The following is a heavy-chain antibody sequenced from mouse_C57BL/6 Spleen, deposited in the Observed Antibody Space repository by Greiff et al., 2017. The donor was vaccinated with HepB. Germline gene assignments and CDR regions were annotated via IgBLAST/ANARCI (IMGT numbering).Heavy chain of an antibody. Sequence: QVQLQQPGAELVMPGASVKLSCKASGYTFTSYWMHWVKQRPGQGLEWIGEIDPSDSYTNYNQKFKGKSTLTVDKSSSTAYMQLSILTSENSAVYYCTRARGSSPAWFAYWGQGTLVTVSA. D-gene: IGHD1-1*01. J-gene: IGHJ3*01. CDR2: IDPSDSYT. CDR3: TRARGSSPAWFAY. CDR1: GYTFTSYW. V-gene: IGHV1-69*01.